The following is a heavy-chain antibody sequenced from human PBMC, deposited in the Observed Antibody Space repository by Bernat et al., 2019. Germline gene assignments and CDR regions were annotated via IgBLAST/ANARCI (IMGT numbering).Heavy chain of an antibody. D-gene: IGHD4-17*01. V-gene: IGHV3-30*02. CDR1: GFPFSNSG. J-gene: IGHJ4*02. CDR3: AKERGYGPFDY. Sequence: QVQLVESGGGEVQPGGSPRLPCAAPGFPFSNSGMHWVRQSPGKGLEWVAFIRYVGSDKYYADSVKGRFTISRDNSKNTLYLQMNSLRVEDTAVYYCAKERGYGPFDYWGQGTLVTVSS. CDR2: IRYVGSDK.